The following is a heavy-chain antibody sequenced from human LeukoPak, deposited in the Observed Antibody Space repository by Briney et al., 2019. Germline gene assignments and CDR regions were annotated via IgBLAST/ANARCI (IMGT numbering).Heavy chain of an antibody. CDR3: VRGSNGWSGMDV. CDR1: GVTVTSKY. J-gene: IGHJ6*02. V-gene: IGHV3-53*01. CDR2: IYSGGST. Sequence: PGGFLRLSCAAPGVTVTSKYMSWGRHAPGEGLGWVSVIYSGGSTYYADSVKGRFTISRDNAKNTLYLQMNSLRAEDTAVYYCVRGSNGWSGMDVWGQGTTVTVSS. D-gene: IGHD6-19*01.